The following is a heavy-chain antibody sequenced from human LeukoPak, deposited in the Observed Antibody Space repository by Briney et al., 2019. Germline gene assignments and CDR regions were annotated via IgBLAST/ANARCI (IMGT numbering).Heavy chain of an antibody. V-gene: IGHV4-39*07. CDR1: GGSLSSRGYF. D-gene: IGHD1-1*01. Sequence: SETLSLTCPVSGGSLSSRGYFWGWIRPPPGKGLGWVGSIYYSGSTDHNPSLKSRVTISVDTSKNEFSLRLRSVTAADTAVYYCARELRSTGDATGDYWGQGTLVTVSS. CDR3: ARELRSTGDATGDY. J-gene: IGHJ4*02. CDR2: IYYSGST.